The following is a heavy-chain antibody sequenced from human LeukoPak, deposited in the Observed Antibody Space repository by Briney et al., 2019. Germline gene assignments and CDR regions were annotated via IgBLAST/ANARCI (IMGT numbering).Heavy chain of an antibody. CDR3: AGHDYYGSGSYR. CDR2: MYYSGST. J-gene: IGHJ5*02. Sequence: PSETLSLTCSVSGGSVSSYYWSWIRQPPGKGLEWIGYMYYSGSTKYNPSLKSRVTISGDTSKNQFSLKLISVTAADAAVYYCAGHDYYGSGSYRWGQGTLVTVSS. D-gene: IGHD3-10*01. CDR1: GGSVSSYY. V-gene: IGHV4-59*08.